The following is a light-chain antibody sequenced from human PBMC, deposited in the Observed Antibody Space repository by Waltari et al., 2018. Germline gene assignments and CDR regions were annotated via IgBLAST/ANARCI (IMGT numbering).Light chain of an antibody. V-gene: IGKV2-29*02. CDR3: MQALQTPFT. CDR2: RVS. Sequence: DIVMTQTPLSLPVTPGEPASISCRSRQSLLHSNGNTYLYWYLQKPGQPPRLLIYRVSNRFSGVPDRFSGSGSGTDFTLKVSRVEAEDVGIYYCMQALQTPFTFGPGTKLDIK. J-gene: IGKJ3*01. CDR1: QSLLHSNGNTY.